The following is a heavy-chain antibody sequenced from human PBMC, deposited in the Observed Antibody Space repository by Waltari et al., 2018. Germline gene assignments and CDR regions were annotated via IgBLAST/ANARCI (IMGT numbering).Heavy chain of an antibody. J-gene: IGHJ4*02. CDR2: INHDGSEK. V-gene: IGHV3-7*01. CDR1: FGRYG. Sequence: FGRYGMSWVRQTPGKGLELVANINHDGSEKHYVDSVKGRFTISRDNAKNSLYLQMNSLRAEDTAVYYCAKSRGFDYWGQGTLVTVSS. D-gene: IGHD2-2*01. CDR3: AKSRGFDY.